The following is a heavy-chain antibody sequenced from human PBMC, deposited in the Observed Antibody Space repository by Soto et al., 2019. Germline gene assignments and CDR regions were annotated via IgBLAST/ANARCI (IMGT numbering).Heavy chain of an antibody. CDR1: GGTFSSYT. J-gene: IGHJ3*02. CDR2: IIPILGIA. D-gene: IGHD2-15*01. CDR3: ARDRGDQLSFAFDI. V-gene: IGHV1-69*08. Sequence: QVQLVQSGAEVKKPGSSVKVSCKASGGTFSSYTISWVRQAPGQGLEWMGRIIPILGIANYAQKFQGRVTRAADKSTSTAYVELSSLISEDTDVDYCARDRGDQLSFAFDIWGQGTMVTVSS.